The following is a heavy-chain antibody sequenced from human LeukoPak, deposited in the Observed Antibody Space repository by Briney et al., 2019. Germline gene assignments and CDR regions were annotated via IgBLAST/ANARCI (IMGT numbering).Heavy chain of an antibody. J-gene: IGHJ5*02. CDR2: IYTSGIT. D-gene: IGHD3-22*01. CDR3: AREKFITNWFDP. CDR1: GGSLSSGSYY. Sequence: SETLSLTCTVSGGSLSSGSYYWSWIRQPAGKGLEWIGRIYTSGITNYNPSLKSRVTISVDTSKNQFSLRLSSVTAADTAVYYCAREKFITNWFDPWGQGTLVTVSS. V-gene: IGHV4-61*02.